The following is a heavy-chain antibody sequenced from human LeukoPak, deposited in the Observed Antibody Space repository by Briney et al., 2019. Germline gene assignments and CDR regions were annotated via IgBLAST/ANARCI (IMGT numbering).Heavy chain of an antibody. CDR1: GYTFTSYY. V-gene: IGHV1-46*01. CDR2: INPSGGST. J-gene: IGHJ4*02. D-gene: IGHD3-9*01. CDR3: VRVSGVDILTGYYAPFDY. Sequence: ASVKVSCKASGYTFTSYYMHWVRQAPGQGLEWMGIINPSGGSTSYAQKFQGRVTMTRDTSTSTVYMELSSLRSEDTAVYYCVRVSGVDILTGYYAPFDYWGQGTLVTVSS.